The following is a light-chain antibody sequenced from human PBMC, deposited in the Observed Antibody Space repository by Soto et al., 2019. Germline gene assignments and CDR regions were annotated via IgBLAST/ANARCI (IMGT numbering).Light chain of an antibody. CDR3: QQLKSFPLT. J-gene: IGKJ4*01. CDR1: QGITSH. CDR2: AAS. Sequence: DIQLTQSPSFLSASVGDRVTITCRASQGITSHLAWYQQNTGEAPNLLIYAASTLQSGVPSRYSGSGSGTEFTLTISSLQPEDFATYYCQQLKSFPLTFGGGTKVEIK. V-gene: IGKV1-9*01.